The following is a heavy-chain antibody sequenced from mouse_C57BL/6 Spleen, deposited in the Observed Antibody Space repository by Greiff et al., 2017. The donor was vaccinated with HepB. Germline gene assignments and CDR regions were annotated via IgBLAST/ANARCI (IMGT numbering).Heavy chain of an antibody. D-gene: IGHD4-1*01. Sequence: VQLQQPGAELVKPGASVKLSCKASGYTFTSYWMHWVKQRPGRGLEWIGMIHPNSGSTNYNEKFKSKATLTVDKSSSTAYMQLSSLTSEDSAVYYCARSVTGNGYFDVWGTGTTVTVSS. CDR1: GYTFTSYW. V-gene: IGHV1-64*01. CDR3: ARSVTGNGYFDV. CDR2: IHPNSGST. J-gene: IGHJ1*03.